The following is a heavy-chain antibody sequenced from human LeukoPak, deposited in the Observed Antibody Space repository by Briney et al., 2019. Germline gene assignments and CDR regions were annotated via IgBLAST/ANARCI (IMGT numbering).Heavy chain of an antibody. Sequence: PGGSLRLSCAASGFTFSSYAMSWVRQAPRKGLEGGSVIIGSGTTTLYAESVKGRFTISRDNSKNTVFLQMNSLRAEDTAVYYCAVTPGYCTGENYYCPLAYWGQGTLVTVSS. CDR3: AVTPGYCTGENYYCPLAY. CDR1: GFTFSSYA. D-gene: IGHD2-8*02. J-gene: IGHJ4*02. V-gene: IGHV3-23*01. CDR2: IIGSGTTT.